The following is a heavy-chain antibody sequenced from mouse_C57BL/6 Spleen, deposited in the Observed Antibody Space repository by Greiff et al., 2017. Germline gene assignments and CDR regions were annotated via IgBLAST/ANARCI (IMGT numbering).Heavy chain of an antibody. J-gene: IGHJ2*01. D-gene: IGHD1-1*01. Sequence: QVQLKQPGAELVRPGTSVKLSCKASGYTFTSYWMHWVQQRPGQGLEWIGVIDPSDSYTTYNQKFKGKATLTVYTSSSQAYMQLSSLTSEDSAVYYCARPPPYVDYFDYWGQGTTLTVSS. CDR2: IDPSDSYT. CDR3: ARPPPYVDYFDY. CDR1: GYTFTSYW. V-gene: IGHV1-59*01.